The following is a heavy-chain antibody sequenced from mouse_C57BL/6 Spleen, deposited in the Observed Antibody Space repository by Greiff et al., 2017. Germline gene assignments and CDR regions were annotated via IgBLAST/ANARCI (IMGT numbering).Heavy chain of an antibody. D-gene: IGHD1-1*01. J-gene: IGHJ4*01. CDR1: GYTFTDYY. V-gene: IGHV1-26*01. CDR2: INPNNGGT. Sequence: EVQLQQSGPELVKPGASVKISCKASGYTFTDYYMNWVKQSHGKSLEWIGDINPNNGGTSYNQKFKGKATLTVDKSSSTAYMELRSLTSEDSAVYYCARGGLLFYAMDYWGQGTSVTVSS. CDR3: ARGGLLFYAMDY.